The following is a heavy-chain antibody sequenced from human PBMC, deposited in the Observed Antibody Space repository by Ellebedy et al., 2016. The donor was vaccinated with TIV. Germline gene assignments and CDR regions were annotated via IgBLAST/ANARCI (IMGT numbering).Heavy chain of an antibody. V-gene: IGHV3-23*01. Sequence: GESLKISCAASGFTFSSYAMSWVRQAPGKGLEWVSAISGSGGSTYYADSVKGRFTISRDNSKNTLYLQMNSLKTEDTAVYYCTTDSTLSWNYWGQGTLVTVSS. CDR1: GFTFSSYA. CDR3: TTDSTLSWNY. CDR2: ISGSGGST. J-gene: IGHJ4*02. D-gene: IGHD3-3*01.